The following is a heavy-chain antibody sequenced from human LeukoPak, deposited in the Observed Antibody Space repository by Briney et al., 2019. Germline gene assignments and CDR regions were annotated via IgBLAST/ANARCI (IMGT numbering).Heavy chain of an antibody. V-gene: IGHV3-53*01. CDR1: GFTVSSNY. J-gene: IGHJ4*02. CDR2: IYSGGST. CDR3: AKDPYGDYASFDY. Sequence: GGSLRLSCAASGFTVSSNYMSWVRQAPGKGLEWVSVIYSGGSTYYADSVKGRFTISRDNSKNTLYLQMNSLRAEDTAVYYCAKDPYGDYASFDYWGQGTLVTVSS. D-gene: IGHD4-17*01.